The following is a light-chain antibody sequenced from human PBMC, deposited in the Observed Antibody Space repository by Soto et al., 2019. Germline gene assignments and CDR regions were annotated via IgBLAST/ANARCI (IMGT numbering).Light chain of an antibody. CDR1: GSDVGGYNY. V-gene: IGLV2-8*01. J-gene: IGLJ2*01. CDR3: SSYAGSNIL. Sequence: QSALTQPPSASGSPGQSVTISCTGSGSDVGGYNYVSWYQQHPGKAPKLMIYEVSKRPSGVPDRFSGSKSDNTASLTVSGLQAEDEADYYRSSYAGSNILFGGGTKLTVL. CDR2: EVS.